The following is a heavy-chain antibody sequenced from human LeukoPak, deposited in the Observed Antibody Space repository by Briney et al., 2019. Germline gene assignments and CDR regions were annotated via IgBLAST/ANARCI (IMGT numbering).Heavy chain of an antibody. D-gene: IGHD3-22*01. CDR2: INPNSGGT. CDR3: ARDSIVVGSIDY. Sequence: ASVKVSCKASGYTFTGYYMHWVRQAPVQGLEWMGRINPNSGGTNYAQKFQGRVTMTRDTSISTAYTELSRLRSDDTAVYYCARDSIVVGSIDYWGQGTLVTVSS. CDR1: GYTFTGYY. V-gene: IGHV1-2*06. J-gene: IGHJ4*02.